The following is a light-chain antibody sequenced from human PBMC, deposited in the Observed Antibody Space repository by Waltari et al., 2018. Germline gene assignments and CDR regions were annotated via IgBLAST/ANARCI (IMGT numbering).Light chain of an antibody. V-gene: IGKV3-20*01. CDR3: QQYGRSLWT. Sequence: CRASQSVSSSYLAWYQQRPGQAPRLLIYGASTRATGIPDRFSGSGSGTDFTLTISRLEPEDFAVYYCQQYGRSLWTFGQGTKVEIK. J-gene: IGKJ1*01. CDR1: QSVSSSY. CDR2: GAS.